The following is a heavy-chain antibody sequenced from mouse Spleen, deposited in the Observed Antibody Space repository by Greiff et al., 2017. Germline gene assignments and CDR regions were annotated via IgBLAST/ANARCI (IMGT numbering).Heavy chain of an antibody. V-gene: IGHV14-3*02. CDR3: ARSANWDKDFDS. J-gene: IGHJ2*01. D-gene: IGHD4-1*01. Sequence: VQLKQSGAELVKPGASVKLSCTASGFNIKDTYMHWVKQRPEQGLERIGRIDPANGNTKYDPKFQGKATITADTSSNTAYLQLSSLTSEDTAVYCCARSANWDKDFDSWGQGTTLTVSS. CDR1: GFNIKDTY. CDR2: IDPANGNT.